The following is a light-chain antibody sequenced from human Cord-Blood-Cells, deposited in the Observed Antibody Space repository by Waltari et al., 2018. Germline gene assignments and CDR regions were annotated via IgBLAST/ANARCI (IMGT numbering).Light chain of an antibody. Sequence: QSALTQPASVSGSPGQSITISCTGTSSDVGGYNYVSWYQQHPGKAPKLMIYEVSNRPPGVSNRCSGSKSGNTASLTISGLQAEDEADYYCSSYTSSSTVVFGGGTKLTVL. V-gene: IGLV2-14*01. CDR2: EVS. J-gene: IGLJ2*01. CDR3: SSYTSSSTVV. CDR1: SSDVGGYNY.